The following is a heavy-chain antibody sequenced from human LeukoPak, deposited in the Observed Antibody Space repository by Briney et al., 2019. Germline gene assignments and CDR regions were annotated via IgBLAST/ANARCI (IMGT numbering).Heavy chain of an antibody. CDR3: ARDLDP. CDR1: GYIFIGYY. CDR2: INTNSGDT. Sequence: ASVTVSCKASGYIFIGYYIHWVRQAPGQGLEWMGWINTNSGDTNYAQTFQGRVTMTRDTSISTAYMELTRLRSDDTAVYYCARDLDPWGQGTLVTVSS. V-gene: IGHV1-2*02. J-gene: IGHJ5*02.